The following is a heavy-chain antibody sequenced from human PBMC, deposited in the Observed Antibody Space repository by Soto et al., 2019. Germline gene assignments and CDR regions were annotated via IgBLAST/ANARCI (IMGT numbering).Heavy chain of an antibody. D-gene: IGHD3-10*01. CDR2: FDPEDGET. J-gene: IGHJ3*02. CDR3: ARWFGEFDAFDI. V-gene: IGHV1-24*01. CDR1: GYTLTELS. Sequence: ASVKVSCKVSGYTLTELSMHWVRQAPGKGLGWMGGFDPEDGETIYAQKFQGRVTMTEDTSTDTAYMGLSSLRSEDTAVYYCARWFGEFDAFDIWGQGTMVTVSS.